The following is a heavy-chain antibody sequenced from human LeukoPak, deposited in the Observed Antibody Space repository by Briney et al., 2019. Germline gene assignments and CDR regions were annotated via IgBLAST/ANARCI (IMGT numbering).Heavy chain of an antibody. Sequence: PGGSLRLSCAASGFTFSDYYMSWIRQAPGKGLEWVSYISSSGSTIYYADSVKGRFTISRDNAKNSLYLQMNSLRAEDTAVYYCARDIYPYSSGWSAIDYWGQGTLVTVSS. CDR1: GFTFSDYY. D-gene: IGHD6-19*01. J-gene: IGHJ4*02. CDR3: ARDIYPYSSGWSAIDY. CDR2: ISSSGSTI. V-gene: IGHV3-11*01.